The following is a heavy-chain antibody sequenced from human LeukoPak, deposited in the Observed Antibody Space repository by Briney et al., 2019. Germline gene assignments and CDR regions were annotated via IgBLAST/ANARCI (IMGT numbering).Heavy chain of an antibody. CDR2: ISGRGGRI. Sequence: PGGSLRLSCADSGFTLSSYVMSWVRQAPGKGLEWVSSISGRGGRIYYADSVKGRFIISRDNSKNMLYLQMNSLRDADAALYYCAKQAYSTGFDYWGQGTLVTVSS. J-gene: IGHJ4*02. D-gene: IGHD6-19*01. CDR3: AKQAYSTGFDY. V-gene: IGHV3-23*01. CDR1: GFTLSSYV.